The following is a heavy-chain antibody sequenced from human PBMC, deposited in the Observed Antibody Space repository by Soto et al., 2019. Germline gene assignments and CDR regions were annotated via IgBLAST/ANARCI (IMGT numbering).Heavy chain of an antibody. V-gene: IGHV1-69*02. D-gene: IGHD3-10*01. CDR3: AGGGGSPWDWFDP. J-gene: IGHJ5*02. CDR1: GGTFSSYT. Sequence: QVQLVQSGAEVKKPGSSVKVSCKASGGTFSSYTISWVRQAPGQGLEWMGRIIPILGIANYAQKFQGRVTITADKSTSTAYMELSSLRSEDTAVYYCAGGGGSPWDWFDPWGKGTLVTVSS. CDR2: IIPILGIA.